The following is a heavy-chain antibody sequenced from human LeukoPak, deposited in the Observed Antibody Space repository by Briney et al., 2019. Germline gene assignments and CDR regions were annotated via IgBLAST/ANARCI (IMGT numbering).Heavy chain of an antibody. CDR3: AKWGDYDVLTGYYDSDY. J-gene: IGHJ4*02. Sequence: PGASLRPSCAASGFTFSNYAMSWVRQAPGKGLEWVSAVSGRDTSTYYTDSVKGRFTISRDNSKNTLYLQMNSLSAEDTAIYYCAKWGDYDVLTGYYDSDYWGQGTLVTVSS. V-gene: IGHV3-23*01. CDR2: VSGRDTST. CDR1: GFTFSNYA. D-gene: IGHD3-9*01.